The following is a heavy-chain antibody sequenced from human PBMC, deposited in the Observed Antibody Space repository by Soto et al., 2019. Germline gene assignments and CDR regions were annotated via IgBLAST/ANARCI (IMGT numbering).Heavy chain of an antibody. D-gene: IGHD3-16*01. CDR2: VYSTGGT. V-gene: IGHV4-59*08. CDR1: SGPTSSHN. J-gene: IGHJ6*02. Sequence: QVQLQQSGPGLVKPSETLSLTCSVSSGPTSSHNWGWIRQTPGRGLEWIGYVYSTGGTSYNPSLNXXVXXSPATSTNHISLTLTSVTAADTAVYYCVRRGIGNLHGLVDVWGQGTTVRVSS. CDR3: VRRGIGNLHGLVDV.